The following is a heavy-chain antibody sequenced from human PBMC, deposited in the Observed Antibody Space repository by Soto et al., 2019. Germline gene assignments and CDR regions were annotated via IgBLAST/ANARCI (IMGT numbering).Heavy chain of an antibody. Sequence: GGSLRLSCAVSGFTFSHYALIWVRQAPGKGLEWVAGISGSGFRTDYADSVKGRLTITRDNSKNTLYLQMTRLRVEDTAKYYCAKGVWDLSVGNCDVIYYGIDVWGQGTLVTVSS. CDR3: AKGVWDLSVGNCDVIYYGIDV. D-gene: IGHD1-1*01. CDR2: ISGSGFRT. CDR1: GFTFSHYA. J-gene: IGHJ6*02. V-gene: IGHV3-23*01.